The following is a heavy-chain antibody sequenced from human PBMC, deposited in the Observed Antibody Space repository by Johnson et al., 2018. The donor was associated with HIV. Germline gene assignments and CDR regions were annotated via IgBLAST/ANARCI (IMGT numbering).Heavy chain of an antibody. J-gene: IGHJ3*02. CDR3: AKLGAVASYAFDI. CDR2: IRYDGSNK. V-gene: IGHV3-30*02. CDR1: GFTFSSYG. D-gene: IGHD6-19*01. Sequence: QVQLVESGGVVVQPGGSLRLSCAASGFTFSSYGMHWVRQAPGKGLEWVAFIRYDGSNKYYADSVKGRFTISRDNSKNTLYLQMNSLRAEDTAVYYCAKLGAVASYAFDIWGQGTMVTVYS.